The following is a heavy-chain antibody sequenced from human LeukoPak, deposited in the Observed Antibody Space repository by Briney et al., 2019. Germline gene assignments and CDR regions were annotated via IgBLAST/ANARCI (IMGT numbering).Heavy chain of an antibody. D-gene: IGHD3-22*01. CDR1: GGSISSYY. Sequence: PSETLSLTCTVSGGSISSYYWSWIRQPPEKGLEWIGEIYHSGSTNYNPSLKSRVTISVDTSKNQFSLKLRSVTAADTAVYFCARDLYIAYYERTGYDAFDIWGQGTMVTVSS. V-gene: IGHV4-59*01. CDR2: IYHSGST. CDR3: ARDLYIAYYERTGYDAFDI. J-gene: IGHJ3*02.